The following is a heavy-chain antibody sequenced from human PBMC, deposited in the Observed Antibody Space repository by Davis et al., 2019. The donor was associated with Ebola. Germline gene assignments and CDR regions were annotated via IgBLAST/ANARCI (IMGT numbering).Heavy chain of an antibody. CDR1: GYTFTSYG. V-gene: IGHV1-18*01. J-gene: IGHJ4*02. CDR2: ISAYNGNT. CDR3: ARGYCSGGSCYSPDY. D-gene: IGHD2-15*01. Sequence: ASVKVSCKASGYTFTSYGISWVRQAPGQGLEWMGWISAYNGNTNYAQKLQGRVTMTTDTSTSTAYMELRSLRSDDTAVYYCARGYCSGGSCYSPDYCGQGTLVTVSS.